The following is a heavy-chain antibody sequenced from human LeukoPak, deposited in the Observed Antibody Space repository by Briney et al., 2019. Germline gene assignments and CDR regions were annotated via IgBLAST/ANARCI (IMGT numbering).Heavy chain of an antibody. J-gene: IGHJ6*03. CDR1: GFTFSSYE. CDR2: INSDASST. CDR3: ARESRGYDILTGKYHRGYYSYYMDV. D-gene: IGHD3-9*01. V-gene: IGHV3-74*01. Sequence: PGGSLRLSCAASGFTFSSYEMNWVRQAPGKGLVWVSRINSDASSTSYADSVKGRFTISRDNAKNTLYLQMNGLRAEDTAVYYCARESRGYDILTGKYHRGYYSYYMDVWGKGTTVTVSS.